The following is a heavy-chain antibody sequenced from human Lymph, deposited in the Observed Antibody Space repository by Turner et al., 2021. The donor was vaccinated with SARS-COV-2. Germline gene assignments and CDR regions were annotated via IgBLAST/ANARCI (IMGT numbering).Heavy chain of an antibody. Sequence: VQLVESGGRVVQPGGSLRLSCAASVFTFDDYAMQLVRQAPGKGLEWVSLISGDGGRTYYADSVKGRFTISRDDSKNSLYLQINSLRTEDTALYYCAKEGLSGRRLQFVPYFAYWGQGTLVSVSS. CDR1: VFTFDDYA. J-gene: IGHJ4*02. V-gene: IGHV3-43*02. CDR2: ISGDGGRT. D-gene: IGHD5-12*01. CDR3: AKEGLSGRRLQFVPYFAY.